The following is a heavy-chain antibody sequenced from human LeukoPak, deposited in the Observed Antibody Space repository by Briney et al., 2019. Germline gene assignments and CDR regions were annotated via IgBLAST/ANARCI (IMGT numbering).Heavy chain of an antibody. D-gene: IGHD2-15*01. V-gene: IGHV4-34*01. J-gene: IGHJ6*02. CDR2: INHSGST. CDR3: ARGLVVVVAATLGYYYYYGMDV. CDR1: GGSFSGYY. Sequence: SETLSLTCAVYGGSFSGYYWSWIRQPPGKGLEWIGEINHSGSTNYNPSLKSRVTISVDTSKNQFSLKLSSVTAADTAVYYCARGLVVVVAATLGYYYYYGMDVWGQGTTVTVSS.